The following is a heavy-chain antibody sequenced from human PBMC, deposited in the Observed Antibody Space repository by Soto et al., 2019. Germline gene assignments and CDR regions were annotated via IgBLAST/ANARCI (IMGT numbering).Heavy chain of an antibody. J-gene: IGHJ4*02. V-gene: IGHV3-7*04. CDR3: ARGRYCSGGRCYFDY. CDR2: IKQDGSEN. Sequence: EVQLVESGGGLVQPGGSLRLSCAASGFTFSNYWMSWVRQAPGEGLEWGANIKQDGSENSHVDSVKGRSTISRDNAQXSVYVQMNGLRAEDTAVSYCARGRYCSGGRCYFDYWGQGTPVTVSS. CDR1: GFTFSNYW. D-gene: IGHD2-15*01.